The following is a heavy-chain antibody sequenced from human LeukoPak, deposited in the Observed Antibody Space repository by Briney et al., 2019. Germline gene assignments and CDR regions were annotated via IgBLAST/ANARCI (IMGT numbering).Heavy chain of an antibody. Sequence: ASVKVSCKASGYTFTGYYMHWVRQAPGQGLEWMGWINPNSGGTNYAQKFQGRVTMTRDTSISTAYMELSRLRSDDTAVYYCARDMGPGWLVRGWSFDYWGQGTLVTVSS. D-gene: IGHD6-19*01. CDR1: GYTFTGYY. CDR2: INPNSGGT. CDR3: ARDMGPGWLVRGWSFDY. V-gene: IGHV1-2*02. J-gene: IGHJ4*02.